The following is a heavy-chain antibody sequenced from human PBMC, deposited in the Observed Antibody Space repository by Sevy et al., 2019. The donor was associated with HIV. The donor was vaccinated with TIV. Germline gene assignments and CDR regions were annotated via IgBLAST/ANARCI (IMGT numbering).Heavy chain of an antibody. Sequence: GRSLRLSCAASGFTFSKAWMTWVRQAPGKGLEWVGRIKSKTDGGTTDYAAPVKGRFTLSRDDSKNTLYLQMNSLKTEDTAVYYCTTKGDFWSGYHYFDYWGQGTLVTVSS. CDR3: TTKGDFWSGYHYFDY. CDR2: IKSKTDGGTT. J-gene: IGHJ4*02. CDR1: GFTFSKAW. V-gene: IGHV3-15*01. D-gene: IGHD3-3*01.